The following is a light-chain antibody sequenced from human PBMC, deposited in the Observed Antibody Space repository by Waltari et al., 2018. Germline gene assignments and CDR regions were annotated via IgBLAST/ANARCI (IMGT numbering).Light chain of an antibody. J-gene: IGLJ1*01. CDR2: DVN. CDR3: TSYTSRHTRV. V-gene: IGLV2-14*01. CDR1: SLDVGGYDF. Sequence: QSALTQPASVSGSPGQSITISCTGSSLDVGGYDFVSWYRQHPVNAPKVVIFDVNNWASGFAVLVSGSKSGQTASLTISGLQAEDEGYYYCTSYTSRHTRVFGGGTKVTVL.